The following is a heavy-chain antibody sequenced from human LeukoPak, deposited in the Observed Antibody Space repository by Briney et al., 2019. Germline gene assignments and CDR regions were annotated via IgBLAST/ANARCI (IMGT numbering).Heavy chain of an antibody. CDR3: ARDVGYCSGGSCSSLRDDY. CDR2: INSNTGNP. V-gene: IGHV7-4-1*02. Sequence: ASVKVSCKSSGYTFTSNGISWVRQAPGQGLEWMGWINSNTGNPTYAQGFTGRFVFSLDTSVSTAYLQISSLKAEDTAVYYCARDVGYCSGGSCSSLRDDYWGQGTLVTVSS. D-gene: IGHD2-15*01. J-gene: IGHJ4*02. CDR1: GYTFTSNG.